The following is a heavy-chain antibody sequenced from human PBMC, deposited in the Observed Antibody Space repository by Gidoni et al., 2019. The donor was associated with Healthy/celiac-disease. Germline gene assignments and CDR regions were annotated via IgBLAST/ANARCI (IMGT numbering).Heavy chain of an antibody. CDR1: GFPFSRSW. D-gene: IGHD3-16*02. CDR3: ARVESRDYDYVWESYRIEVYYFDC. J-gene: IGHJ4*02. V-gene: IGHV3-7*03. Sequence: EVQLVESGGRLVQPGGSLRLSCAASGFPFSRSWMSWVRQAPGTGLEWIAKLEQDGSERDYVDTVKGRITISRDNAKNSLYLQMNSLRAEDTAVYYCARVESRDYDYVWESYRIEVYYFDCWGQGTLVTVSS. CDR2: LEQDGSER.